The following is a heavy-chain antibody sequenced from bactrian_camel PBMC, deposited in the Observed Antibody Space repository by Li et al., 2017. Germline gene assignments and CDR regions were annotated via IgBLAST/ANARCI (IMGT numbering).Heavy chain of an antibody. Sequence: VQLVESGGGSVEARGSLTLSCVASGDIYRRYCMSWFRQSPGNEREEVVSMHSDGPTTYTDSVKGRFTVSEDVDRRTLYLKMDNLKSTDTAMYYCALVRRTDRSRSCPSGAGYTFWGQGTQVTVS. CDR3: ALVRRTDRSRSCPSGAGYTF. CDR2: MHSDGPTT. D-gene: IGHD3*01. J-gene: IGHJ4*01. CDR1: GDIYRRYC. V-gene: IGHV3S1*01.